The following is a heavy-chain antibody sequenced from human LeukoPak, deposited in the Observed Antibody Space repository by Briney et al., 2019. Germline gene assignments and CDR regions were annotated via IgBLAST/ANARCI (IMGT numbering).Heavy chain of an antibody. Sequence: GSLRLSCAASGFTFSSYGMHWVRQAPGKGLEWVAVISYDGSNKYYADSVKGRFTISRDNSKNALYLQMNSLRAEDTAVYYCAKDWSFYYYGMDVWGQGTTVTVSS. V-gene: IGHV3-30*18. CDR3: AKDWSFYYYGMDV. J-gene: IGHJ6*02. D-gene: IGHD3-16*02. CDR2: ISYDGSNK. CDR1: GFTFSSYG.